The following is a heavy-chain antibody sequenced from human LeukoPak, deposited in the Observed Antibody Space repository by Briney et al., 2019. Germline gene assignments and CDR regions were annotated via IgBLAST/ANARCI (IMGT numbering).Heavy chain of an antibody. CDR2: IWYDGSKK. D-gene: IGHD1-26*01. J-gene: IGHJ4*02. V-gene: IGHV3-33*01. CDR3: ARGGLSGSYYFDY. Sequence: GREXVAVIWYDGSKKYYADSVKGRFTISRDNSKNTLYLQMNSLRAEDTAVYYCARGGLSGSYYFDYWGQGTLVTVSS.